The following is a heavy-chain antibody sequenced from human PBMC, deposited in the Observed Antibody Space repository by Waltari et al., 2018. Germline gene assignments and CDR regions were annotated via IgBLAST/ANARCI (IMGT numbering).Heavy chain of an antibody. J-gene: IGHJ4*02. Sequence: QVQLVQSGAEVKKPGTSVKVSCKASGYTFTGYYIHWVRQAPGQGLEWMGWINPNSGATNLAQRFQGRVTLTSDTSINTAYMELRRLRSEDTAVFYCARPRHSGSYCFDSWGQGTLISVSS. V-gene: IGHV1-2*02. CDR3: ARPRHSGSYCFDS. CDR2: INPNSGAT. D-gene: IGHD1-26*01. CDR1: GYTFTGYY.